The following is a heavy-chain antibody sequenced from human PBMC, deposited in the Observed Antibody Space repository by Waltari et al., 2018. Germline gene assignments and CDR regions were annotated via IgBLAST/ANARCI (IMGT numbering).Heavy chain of an antibody. CDR1: GGSISSSSYY. CDR2: IYYSGST. Sequence: QLQLQESGPGLVKPSETLSLTCTVSGGSISSSSYYWGWIRKPPGKGLEWIGSIYYSGSTYYNPSLKSRVTISVDTSKNQFSLKLSSVTAADTAVYYCARLPSVMGATIEYYFDYWGQGTLVTVSS. CDR3: ARLPSVMGATIEYYFDY. J-gene: IGHJ4*02. V-gene: IGHV4-39*01. D-gene: IGHD1-26*01.